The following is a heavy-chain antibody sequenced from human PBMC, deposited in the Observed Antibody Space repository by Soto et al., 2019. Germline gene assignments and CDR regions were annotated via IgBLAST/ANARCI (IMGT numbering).Heavy chain of an antibody. J-gene: IGHJ4*02. Sequence: GGSLRLSCAASGFTFSSYAMSWVRQAPGKGLEWVSAISGSGGSTYYADSVKGRLTISRDNSKNTLYLQMNSLRAEDTAVYYCAKVGYSSGWYPGYFDYWGQGTLVTVSS. CDR2: ISGSGGST. CDR3: AKVGYSSGWYPGYFDY. D-gene: IGHD6-19*01. CDR1: GFTFSSYA. V-gene: IGHV3-23*01.